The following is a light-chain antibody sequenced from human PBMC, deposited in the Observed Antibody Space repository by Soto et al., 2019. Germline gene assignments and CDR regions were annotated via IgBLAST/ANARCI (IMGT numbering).Light chain of an antibody. CDR2: GAS. CDR1: QSLSSTY. Sequence: EIVLTQSTGTLSLSPGERATLSCRANQSLSSTYLAWYQQKPGQAPRLLIYGASSRATGIPDRFIGSGSATDFTLTISRLEPEDFAVYHCQQYGNSPPTFGGGTKVES. J-gene: IGKJ4*01. CDR3: QQYGNSPPT. V-gene: IGKV3-20*01.